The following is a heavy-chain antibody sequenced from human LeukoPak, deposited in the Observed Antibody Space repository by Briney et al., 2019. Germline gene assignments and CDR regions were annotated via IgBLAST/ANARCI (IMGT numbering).Heavy chain of an antibody. CDR2: INHSGST. CDR1: GGSFSGYY. CDR3: ARAGDSSSWYYFDY. J-gene: IGHJ4*02. D-gene: IGHD6-13*01. Sequence: SETLSLTCAVYGGSFSGYYWSWIRQPPGKGLEWIGEINHSGSTNYNPSLKSRVTISVDTSKNLFSLKLSSVTAADTAVYYCARAGDSSSWYYFDYWGQGTLVTVSS. V-gene: IGHV4-34*01.